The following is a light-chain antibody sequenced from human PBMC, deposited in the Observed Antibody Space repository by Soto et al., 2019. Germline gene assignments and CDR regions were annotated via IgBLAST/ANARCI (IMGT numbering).Light chain of an antibody. CDR2: DVS. CDR3: GSYTSSSWI. Sequence: QSALTQPAFVSGSPGQSITISCTGTSSDIGGYNYVSWYQRHPGKAPKLMIFDVSNRPSGVSNRFSGSKSGNTASLTISGLQAEDEADYFCGSYTSSSWIFGGGTKVTVL. V-gene: IGLV2-14*03. J-gene: IGLJ2*01. CDR1: SSDIGGYNY.